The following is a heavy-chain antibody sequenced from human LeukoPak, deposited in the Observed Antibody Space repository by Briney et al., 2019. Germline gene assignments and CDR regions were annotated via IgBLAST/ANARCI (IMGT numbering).Heavy chain of an antibody. Sequence: PGGSLRLSCAASGFTFTNAWMSWVRQAPGKGLEWVGRIKSKSEGEATDYAAPLKGRFTISRDDSINTLYLRMNSLKTEDTAVYYCTTETLRDWGQGTLVTVSS. CDR2: IKSKSEGEAT. J-gene: IGHJ4*02. V-gene: IGHV3-15*01. CDR3: TTETLRD. CDR1: GFTFTNAW.